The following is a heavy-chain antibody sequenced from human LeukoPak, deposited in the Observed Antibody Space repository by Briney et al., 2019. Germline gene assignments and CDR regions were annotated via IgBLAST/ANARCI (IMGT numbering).Heavy chain of an antibody. V-gene: IGHV3-7*01. J-gene: IGHJ4*02. CDR3: ARTRGPYYDFWSGYFDY. CDR2: IMQDGSEK. Sequence: GGSLRLSCAASGFTFSSYWMSWVRQAPGKGLEWVANIMQDGSEKYYVDSVKGRFTISRDNAKNSLYLQMNSLRAEDTAVYYCARTRGPYYDFWSGYFDYWGQGTLVTVSS. CDR1: GFTFSSYW. D-gene: IGHD3-3*01.